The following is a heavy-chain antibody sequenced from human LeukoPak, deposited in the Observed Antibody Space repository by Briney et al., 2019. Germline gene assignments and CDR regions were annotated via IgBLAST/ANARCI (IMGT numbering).Heavy chain of an antibody. Sequence: SETLSLTCAVSGYSISSGYYWGWIRQPPGKGLQWIGSIFQRGYSYYNPSLKGRVTIPVDTSRNQFSLKLSSVTAADTAVYYCAGDKETTGNGRPNWFDPWGQGTLVSVST. D-gene: IGHD1-1*01. J-gene: IGHJ5*02. CDR1: GYSISSGYY. CDR2: IFQRGYS. V-gene: IGHV4-38-2*01. CDR3: AGDKETTGNGRPNWFDP.